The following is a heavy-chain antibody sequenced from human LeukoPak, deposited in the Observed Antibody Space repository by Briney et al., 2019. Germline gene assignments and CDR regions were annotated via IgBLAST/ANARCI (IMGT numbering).Heavy chain of an antibody. Sequence: GGSLRLSCVASGFSFKTDGMHWVRQAPGKGPEWVAFIRHDGSLIYYAESEKGRFTISRDNSKNTPYLQMNSLRPDDTAVYYCARGDDYGSNTRLPKFNWFDPWGQGSLVTVSS. CDR2: IRHDGSLI. J-gene: IGHJ5*02. V-gene: IGHV3-30*02. D-gene: IGHD4-17*01. CDR3: ARGDDYGSNTRLPKFNWFDP. CDR1: GFSFKTDG.